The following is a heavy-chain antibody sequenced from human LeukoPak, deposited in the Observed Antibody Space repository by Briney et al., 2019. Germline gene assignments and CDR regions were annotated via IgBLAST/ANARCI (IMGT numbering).Heavy chain of an antibody. J-gene: IGHJ4*02. CDR3: VTRGIAGTYYLY. CDR2: ISSSSNSI. Sequence: PGGSLRLSCAASGFSFSTYSMNWVRQAPGKGLEWISHISSSSNSIYYADSVRGRFTISRDTAKNSLFLQMNSLRVEDTAVYYCVTRGIAGTYYLYWGQGTLVTVSS. CDR1: GFSFSTYS. V-gene: IGHV3-48*04. D-gene: IGHD1-26*01.